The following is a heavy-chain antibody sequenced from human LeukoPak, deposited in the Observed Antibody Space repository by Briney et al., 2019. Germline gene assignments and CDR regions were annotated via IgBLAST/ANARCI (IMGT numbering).Heavy chain of an antibody. CDR2: INPNSGGT. CDR1: GYTFTGYY. D-gene: IGHD2-21*02. CDR3: AREGVYGVVTAISGFDY. V-gene: IGHV1-2*02. J-gene: IGHJ4*02. Sequence: ASVKVSCKASGYTFTGYYMHWVRQAPGQGLEWMGWINPNSGGTNYAQKFQGRVTMTRDTSISTAYMELSRLRSEDTAVYYCAREGVYGVVTAISGFDYWGQGTLVTVSS.